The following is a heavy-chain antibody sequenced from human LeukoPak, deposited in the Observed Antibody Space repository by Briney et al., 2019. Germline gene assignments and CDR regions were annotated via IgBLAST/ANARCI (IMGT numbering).Heavy chain of an antibody. Sequence: PSETLSLTCAVSGYSISSGYYWGWIRQPPGKGLEWIGSIYHSGSTYYNPSLKSRVTISVDTSKNKFSLKLSSVTAADTAVYYCARQLSIKPPAEYFQHWGQGTLVTVSS. CDR2: IYHSGST. D-gene: IGHD2/OR15-2a*01. CDR1: GYSISSGYY. J-gene: IGHJ1*01. CDR3: ARQLSIKPPAEYFQH. V-gene: IGHV4-38-2*01.